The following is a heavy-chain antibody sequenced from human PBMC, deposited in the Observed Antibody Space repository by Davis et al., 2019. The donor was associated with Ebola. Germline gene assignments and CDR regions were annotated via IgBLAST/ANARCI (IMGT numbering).Heavy chain of an antibody. V-gene: IGHV3-13*01. Sequence: GESLKISCAASGFTFSSYDMHWVRQGTGKGLEWVSAISTAGDTYYPGSVKGRFTISRENAKNSLYLQMNSLRAEDTAVYYCARVRFGDTAVDYWGQGTLVTVSS. D-gene: IGHD5-18*01. J-gene: IGHJ4*02. CDR3: ARVRFGDTAVDY. CDR2: ISTAGDT. CDR1: GFTFSSYD.